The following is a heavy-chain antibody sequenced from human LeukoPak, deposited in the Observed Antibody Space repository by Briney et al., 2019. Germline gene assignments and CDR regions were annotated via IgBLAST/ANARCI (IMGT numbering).Heavy chain of an antibody. J-gene: IGHJ6*02. Sequence: SETLSLTCTVSGGSISSYYWSWIRQPPGKGLEWIGDISYSGSTNYNPSLKSRVTISVDTSKNQFSLKLSSVTAADTAVYYCARDVRRGYYYYGMDVWGQGTTVTVSS. CDR1: GGSISSYY. CDR2: ISYSGST. CDR3: ARDVRRGYYYYGMDV. D-gene: IGHD3-10*01. V-gene: IGHV4-59*01.